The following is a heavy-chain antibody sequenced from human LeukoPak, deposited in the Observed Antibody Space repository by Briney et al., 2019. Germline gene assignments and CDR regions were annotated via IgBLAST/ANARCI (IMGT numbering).Heavy chain of an antibody. V-gene: IGHV4-34*01. D-gene: IGHD3-10*01. CDR2: INHSGST. CDR1: GFTFSSYS. J-gene: IGHJ5*02. Sequence: GSLRLSCAASGFTFSSYSMNWVRQAPGKGLEWIGEINHSGSTNYNPSLKSRVTISVDTSKNQFSLKLSSVTAADTAVYYCARSYGSGSYDWFDPWGQGTLVTVSS. CDR3: ARSYGSGSYDWFDP.